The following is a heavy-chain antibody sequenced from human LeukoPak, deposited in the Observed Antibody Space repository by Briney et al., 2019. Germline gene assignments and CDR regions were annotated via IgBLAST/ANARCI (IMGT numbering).Heavy chain of an antibody. D-gene: IGHD2/OR15-2a*01. CDR2: IKEDGSEK. J-gene: IGHJ4*02. CDR1: RFTFSSYW. Sequence: QPGGSLRLSCAASRFTFSSYWMSWVRQAPGKGLEWVANIKEDGSEKYYVDSVKGRFTISRDNAKNSLFLQMNSLRAEDTALYYCANTGNSRGAYWGQGTLVTVSS. CDR3: ANTGNSRGAY. V-gene: IGHV3-7*03.